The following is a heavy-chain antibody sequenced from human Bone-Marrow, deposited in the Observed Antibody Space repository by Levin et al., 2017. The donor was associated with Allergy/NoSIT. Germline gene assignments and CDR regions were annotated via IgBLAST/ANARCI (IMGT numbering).Heavy chain of an antibody. J-gene: IGHJ3*02. CDR1: GFTFHSYS. CDR2: ISSSTTYI. Sequence: LSLTCAASGFTFHSYSMNWVRQAPGKGLEWVASISSSTTYIHYADSVKGRFTVSRVNARNSLSLQMNSLRADDTAMYYCAREFVTPDWGAFDIWGQGTMVTVSS. V-gene: IGHV3-21*01. CDR3: AREFVTPDWGAFDI. D-gene: IGHD3-16*01.